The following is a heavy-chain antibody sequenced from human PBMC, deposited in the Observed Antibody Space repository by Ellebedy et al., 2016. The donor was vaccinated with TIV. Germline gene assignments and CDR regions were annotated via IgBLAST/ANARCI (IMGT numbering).Heavy chain of an antibody. D-gene: IGHD3-22*01. J-gene: IGHJ4*02. CDR1: GFPFINSV. Sequence: SVKVSXXASGFPFINSVIQWVRQARGQRLEWIGWIVIGSGDTKFAQIFQERVTMTRDMSTDSAFMELSGLTSEDTAVYYCARDNYYDSNGYFHSYYDYWGQGTLVTVSS. V-gene: IGHV1-58*02. CDR2: IVIGSGDT. CDR3: ARDNYYDSNGYFHSYYDY.